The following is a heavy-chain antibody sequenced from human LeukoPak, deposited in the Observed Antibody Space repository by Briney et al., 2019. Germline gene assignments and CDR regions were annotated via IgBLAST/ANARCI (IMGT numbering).Heavy chain of an antibody. CDR2: IYTSGST. D-gene: IGHD4-11*01. V-gene: IGHV4-4*07. J-gene: IGHJ6*03. CDR3: ARRDYSNYANYYYYYMDV. CDR1: GGSISSYY. Sequence: SETLSLTCTVSGGSISSYYWSWIRQPAGKGLEWIGRIYTSGSTNYNPSLKSRVTMSVDTSKNQFSLKLSSVTAADTAVYYCARRDYSNYANYYYYYMDVWGKGTTVTVSS.